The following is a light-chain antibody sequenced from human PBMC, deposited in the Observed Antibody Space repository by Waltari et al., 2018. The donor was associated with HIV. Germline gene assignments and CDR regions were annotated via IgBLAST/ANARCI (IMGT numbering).Light chain of an antibody. CDR3: QQYCNLRPT. Sequence: LMSQSPHSLAVSLGERDTIIWWSRRTPVQSSYSRICLAWYQNKPGQSPKLLIYLASTRASGVPDRFSGSGSGTNFSLTISTLQTDDVTLYYCQQYCNLRPTFGGGTKVEIK. CDR1: RTPVQSSYSRIC. V-gene: IGKV4-1*01. J-gene: IGKJ4*01. CDR2: LAS.